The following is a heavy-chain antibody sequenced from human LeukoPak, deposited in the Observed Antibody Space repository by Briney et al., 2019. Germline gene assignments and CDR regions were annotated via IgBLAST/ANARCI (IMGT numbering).Heavy chain of an antibody. D-gene: IGHD6-19*01. CDR3: AREQWLATEAYNWFDP. CDR1: GGSISSGSYY. V-gene: IGHV4-61*10. CDR2: IYYSGST. Sequence: SETLSLTCTVSGGSISSGSYYWSWIRQPAGKGLEWIGYIYYSGSTNYNPSLKSRVTISVDTSKNQFSLKLSSVTAADTAVYYCAREQWLATEAYNWFDPWGQGTLVTVSS. J-gene: IGHJ5*02.